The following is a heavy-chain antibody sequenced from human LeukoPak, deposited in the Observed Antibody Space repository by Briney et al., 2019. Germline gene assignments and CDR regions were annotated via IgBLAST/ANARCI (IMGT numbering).Heavy chain of an antibody. D-gene: IGHD3-22*01. V-gene: IGHV3-7*04. J-gene: IGHJ4*02. Sequence: PGGSLRLSCAATGLTFSSYWMSWVRQAPGKGLEWVANIKEDGSENYYVDSVRGRFTISRDNGKNSLYLQMNSLRAEDTALYYCARNKPYYGTVDYWGQGTLVTVSS. CDR3: ARNKPYYGTVDY. CDR1: GLTFSSYW. CDR2: IKEDGSEN.